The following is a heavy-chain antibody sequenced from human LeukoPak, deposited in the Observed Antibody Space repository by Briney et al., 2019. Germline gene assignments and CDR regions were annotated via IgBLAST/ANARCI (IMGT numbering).Heavy chain of an antibody. CDR3: ASRTAEGRSN. Sequence: SESLSLTCTVSGGSISSGGYYWTWIRQPPGKGLEWIGYIYYSGNTYYNASLKSRVTISVDRSKNEFSLNLTSVTAADTAVYYCASRTAEGRSNWGQGSPVTVSS. J-gene: IGHJ4*02. CDR1: GGSISSGGYY. CDR2: IYYSGNT. D-gene: IGHD2-21*02. V-gene: IGHV4-30-2*01.